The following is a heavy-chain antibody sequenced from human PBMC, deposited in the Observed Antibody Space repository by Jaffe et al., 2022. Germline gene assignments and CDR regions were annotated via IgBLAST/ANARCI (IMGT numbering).Heavy chain of an antibody. CDR3: TRSKSVYDYIWGSYRYTEKDAFDI. D-gene: IGHD3-16*02. J-gene: IGHJ3*02. CDR1: GFTFGDYA. CDR2: IRSKAYGGTT. Sequence: EVQLVESGGGLVQPGRSLRLSCTASGFTFGDYAMSWFRQAPGKGLEWVGFIRSKAYGGTTEYAASVKGRFTISRDDSKSIAYLQMNSLKTEDTAVYYCTRSKSVYDYIWGSYRYTEKDAFDIWGQGTMVTVSS. V-gene: IGHV3-49*03.